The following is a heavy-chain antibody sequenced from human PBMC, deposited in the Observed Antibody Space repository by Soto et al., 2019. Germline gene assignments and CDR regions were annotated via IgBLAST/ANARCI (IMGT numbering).Heavy chain of an antibody. CDR3: ARESGENWTYEAH. D-gene: IGHD1-7*01. Sequence: QVRLQESGPRLVKPSETLSLTCTVSGDSVSNTNYFWSWIRQPPGKGLEWIGYVYYTGTTDYNPSFKSRVTMSIDPSSNHFSLNLQSATAADTAVYYCARESGENWTYEAHWGQGTLVTVSS. CDR1: GDSVSNTNYF. J-gene: IGHJ1*01. CDR2: VYYTGTT. V-gene: IGHV4-61*03.